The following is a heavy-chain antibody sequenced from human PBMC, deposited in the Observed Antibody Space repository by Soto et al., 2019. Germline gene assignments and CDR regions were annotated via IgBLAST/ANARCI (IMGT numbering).Heavy chain of an antibody. CDR3: ERHKNWGWGDAFDL. CDR1: GGSISSYY. J-gene: IGHJ3*01. CDR2: VHYSGST. D-gene: IGHD3-16*01. V-gene: IGHV4-59*01. Sequence: QVQLQESGPGLVKPSEILSLTCIVSGGSISSYYWSWIRQPPGKGLEWIGYVHYSGSTNYNPSLKGRVTXXVXTXXNQFPLKLSAVTAADTAVYYCERHKNWGWGDAFDLWGQGTMVTVSS.